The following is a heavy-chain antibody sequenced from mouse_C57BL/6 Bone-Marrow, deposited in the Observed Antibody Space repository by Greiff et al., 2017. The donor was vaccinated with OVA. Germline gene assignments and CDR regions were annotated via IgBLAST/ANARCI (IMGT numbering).Heavy chain of an antibody. CDR2: IYPRSGNT. D-gene: IGHD1-1*01. J-gene: IGHJ2*01. V-gene: IGHV1-81*01. CDR1: GYTFTSYG. Sequence: VQLQESGAELARPGASVKLSCKASGYTFTSYGISWVKQRTGQGLEWIGEIYPRSGNTYYNEKFKGKATLTADKSSSTAYMELRSLTSEDSAVYFCARPITTVVPSYYFDYWGQGTTLTVSS. CDR3: ARPITTVVPSYYFDY.